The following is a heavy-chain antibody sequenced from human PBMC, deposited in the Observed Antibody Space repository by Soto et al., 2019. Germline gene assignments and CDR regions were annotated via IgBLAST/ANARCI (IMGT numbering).Heavy chain of an antibody. CDR1: GGSISSDY. V-gene: IGHV4-59*01. Sequence: QVQLQESGPRLVKPSETLSLTCTVSGGSISSDYWSWIRQPPGKGLEWIGYIYYSGSTNYNPSLKSRVTISGDTCKNQFSLNLTSVTAADTAVYFCARFGGGWFDPWGQGTLVTVSS. J-gene: IGHJ5*02. D-gene: IGHD3-3*01. CDR3: ARFGGGWFDP. CDR2: IYYSGST.